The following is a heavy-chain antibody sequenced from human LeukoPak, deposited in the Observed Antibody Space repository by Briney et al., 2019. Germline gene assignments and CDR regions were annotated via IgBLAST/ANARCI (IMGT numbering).Heavy chain of an antibody. CDR1: GGSFTGNY. V-gene: IGHV4-34*01. D-gene: IGHD6-13*01. CDR3: ARVTRGYSSSWNWFDP. J-gene: IGHJ5*02. Sequence: SETLSLTCAVYGGSFTGNYWRWIRQPPGKGLEWIGEINHSGSTKYNPSLKSRVTISVDTSRNQFSLKLNSVTAADTAVYYCARVTRGYSSSWNWFDPWGQGTLVTVSS. CDR2: INHSGST.